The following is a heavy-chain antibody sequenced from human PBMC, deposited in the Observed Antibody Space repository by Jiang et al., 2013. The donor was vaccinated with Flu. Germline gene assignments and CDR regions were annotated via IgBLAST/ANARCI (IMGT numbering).Heavy chain of an antibody. CDR2: VYYSGSA. V-gene: IGHV4-39*07. Sequence: PGLVKPSETLSLTCTVSGGSITSDDYFWGWIRQPPGKGLEWIGSVYYSGSAYYDPSLKSRVTISVDTSKKQFSLRLRSVTAADTAVYYCARAQKYSGFELPYFDYWSQGTLVTVSS. J-gene: IGHJ4*02. CDR3: ARAQKYSGFELPYFDY. CDR1: GGSITSDDYF. D-gene: IGHD5-12*01.